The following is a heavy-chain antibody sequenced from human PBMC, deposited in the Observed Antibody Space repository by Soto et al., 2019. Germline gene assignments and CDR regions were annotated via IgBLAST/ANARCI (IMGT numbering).Heavy chain of an antibody. J-gene: IGHJ6*02. D-gene: IGHD2-2*01. Sequence: GSLSLSCAASGFTFSSYAMNWVRQAPGKGLEWVAGVSASGGGTSYADSVKGRFTISRDNSKDTLYLQMNSLRAEDTAVYYCARSSSRAHYYAMDVWGQGTTVTVSS. CDR3: ARSSSRAHYYAMDV. V-gene: IGHV3-23*01. CDR1: GFTFSSYA. CDR2: VSASGGGT.